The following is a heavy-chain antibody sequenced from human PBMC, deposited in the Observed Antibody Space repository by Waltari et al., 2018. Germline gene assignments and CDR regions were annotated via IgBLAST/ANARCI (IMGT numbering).Heavy chain of an antibody. D-gene: IGHD4-17*01. CDR2: IRDDGSQK. Sequence: VQLVELGGGAVPPPRSLILACAPSVFTYDTLALHCVRQATGKGLEWMAFIRDDGSQKLYADSVKGRFSISRDNSKKTLFLDMSSLTTEDTAVYYCAKDGDFRGPGYDAFDEWGPGTMVTV. CDR3: AKDGDFRGPGYDAFDE. J-gene: IGHJ3*01. V-gene: IGHV3-30*02. CDR1: VFTYDTLA.